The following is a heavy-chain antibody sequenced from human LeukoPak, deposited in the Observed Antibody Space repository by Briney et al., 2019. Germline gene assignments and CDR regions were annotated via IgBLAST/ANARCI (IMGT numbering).Heavy chain of an antibody. D-gene: IGHD1-20*01. CDR1: GFTFSSYE. CDR3: ARDNWIEAHYFDY. V-gene: IGHV3-21*01. CDR2: ISTSSNYI. Sequence: GGSLRLSCAASGFTFSSYEMNWVRQAPGKGLEWVSFISTSSNYIYYADSVKGRFTISRDNAKNSLYLQMNSLRAEDTAVYYCARDNWIEAHYFDYWGQGTLVTVSS. J-gene: IGHJ4*02.